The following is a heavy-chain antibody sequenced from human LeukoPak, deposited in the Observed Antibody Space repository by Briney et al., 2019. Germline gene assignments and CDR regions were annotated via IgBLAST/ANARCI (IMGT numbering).Heavy chain of an antibody. CDR3: AKDLPRVRGVIIPSDAFDI. J-gene: IGHJ3*02. V-gene: IGHV3-30*18. D-gene: IGHD3-10*01. CDR2: ISYYGSNK. CDR1: GFTFSSYG. Sequence: GGSLRLSCAASGFTFSSYGMHWVRQAPGKGPEWVAVISYYGSNKYYADSVKGRFTISRDNSKNTLYLQMNSLRAEDTAVYYCAKDLPRVRGVIIPSDAFDIWGQGTMVTVSS.